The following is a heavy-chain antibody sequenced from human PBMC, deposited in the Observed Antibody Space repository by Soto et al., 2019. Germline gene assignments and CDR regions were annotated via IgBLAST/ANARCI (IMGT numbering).Heavy chain of an antibody. CDR3: ARHGLTGSYYDSFDI. D-gene: IGHD1-26*01. CDR1: GGSISSYY. Sequence: PSETLALTYTVSGGSISSYYWSWIRQPPGKGLEWIASIKYSGTTFYNPSLKSRVTLSVDTSKNQFALKLSSVTAAETAVYYCARHGLTGSYYDSFDIWGQGTMVTVSS. V-gene: IGHV4-39*01. J-gene: IGHJ3*02. CDR2: IKYSGTT.